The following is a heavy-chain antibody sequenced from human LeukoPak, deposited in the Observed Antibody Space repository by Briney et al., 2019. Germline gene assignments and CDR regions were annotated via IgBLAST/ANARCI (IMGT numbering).Heavy chain of an antibody. J-gene: IGHJ6*04. V-gene: IGHV3-72*01. CDR2: TRSKVNNHTT. CDR1: GITLSDQY. Sequence: PGGSLRLSCAASGITLSDQYMEWVRQTPGKGLEWVGRTRSKVNNHTTEYAASVKGRFTISRDDSNNSLYLQMNSLKTEDTAVYYCARMTFGGMDFWGKGTTVTVSP. CDR3: ARMTFGGMDF. D-gene: IGHD3-16*01.